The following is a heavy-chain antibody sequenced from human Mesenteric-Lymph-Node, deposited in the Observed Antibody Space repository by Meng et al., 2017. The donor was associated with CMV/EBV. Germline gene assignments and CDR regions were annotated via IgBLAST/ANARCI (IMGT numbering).Heavy chain of an antibody. V-gene: IGHV3-13*01. D-gene: IGHD3-10*01. CDR3: TRGRLRGFDP. Sequence: GGSLRLSCAASGFTFRNYDLHWIRQSSGKGLEWISAIGNGGDAIGNGGDTYCAASVKGRFTISRDNAKNSLYLQMNNLTVGDTAVYYCTRGRLRGFDPWGQGTLVTVSS. CDR2: IGNGGDAIGNGGDT. CDR1: GFTFRNYD. J-gene: IGHJ5*02.